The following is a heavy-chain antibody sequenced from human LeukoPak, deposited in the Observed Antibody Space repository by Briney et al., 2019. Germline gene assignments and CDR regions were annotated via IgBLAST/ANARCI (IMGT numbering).Heavy chain of an antibody. D-gene: IGHD3-3*01. CDR3: ARALNYDLWSGYYYYYYGMDV. V-gene: IGHV6-1*01. CDR2: RYYRSKWYN. J-gene: IGHJ6*02. CDR1: GDSVSSNSAA. Sequence: SLTLSLTCAISGDSVSSNSAAWHWITQSPSRGLEWLGRRYYRSKWYNDYAVSVKSRITINPDTTKNQFSLQLNSVTPDDTAVYYCARALNYDLWSGYYYYYYGMDVWGQGTTVTVSS.